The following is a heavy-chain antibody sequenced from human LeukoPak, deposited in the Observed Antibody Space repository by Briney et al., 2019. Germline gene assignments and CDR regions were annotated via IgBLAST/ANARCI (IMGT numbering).Heavy chain of an antibody. Sequence: SETLSLTCSVSGDSISIYYWSWIRQPPGKGLEWIGYIYNSGSSNYNPSLKSRVTISVDTSKNQFSLKLTSVTAADTAVYYCARDRELGYWGQGTLVTVSS. V-gene: IGHV4-59*01. CDR3: ARDRELGY. CDR1: GDSISIYY. J-gene: IGHJ4*02. CDR2: IYNSGSS. D-gene: IGHD3-10*01.